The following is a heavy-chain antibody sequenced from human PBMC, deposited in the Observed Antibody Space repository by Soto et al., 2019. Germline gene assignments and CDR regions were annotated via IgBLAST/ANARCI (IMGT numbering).Heavy chain of an antibody. CDR3: ARQGRNTKVVILRHYATDF. Sequence: SETLSLTCSVSSGSISTNSYLWGWIRQPPGKGLEWIGAILYSGDTYYSESLKSRVTMSVDTAKNQFSLKLNSVTAADTAVYYCARQGRNTKVVILRHYATDFWGQGTAVTVSS. CDR1: SGSISTNSYL. V-gene: IGHV4-39*01. D-gene: IGHD3-22*01. CDR2: ILYSGDT. J-gene: IGHJ6*02.